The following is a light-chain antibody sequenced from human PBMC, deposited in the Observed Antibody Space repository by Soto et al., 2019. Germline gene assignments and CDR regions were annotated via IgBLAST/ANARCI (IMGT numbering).Light chain of an antibody. CDR2: GAS. Sequence: EIVMTQSPATLSVSQGERATLSCRASQSVSSNLAWYQQKPGQAPRLLIYGASTRATGIPARFSGSGSGTECTLTISSLQSEDFAVYYGQEDGNWSTLTFGGGTKVEIK. CDR1: QSVSSN. V-gene: IGKV3-15*01. J-gene: IGKJ4*01. CDR3: QEDGNWSTLT.